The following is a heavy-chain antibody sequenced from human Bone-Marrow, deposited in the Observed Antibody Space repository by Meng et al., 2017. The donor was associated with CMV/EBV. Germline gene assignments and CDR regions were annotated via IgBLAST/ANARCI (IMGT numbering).Heavy chain of an antibody. Sequence: GESLKISCAASGFTFSSYGMHWVRQAPGKGLEWVAVIWYDGSNKYYADSVKGRFTISRDNSKNTLYLQMNSLRAEDTAVYYCANQGGDGEEDWYFDLWCRGTLATVPS. CDR3: ANQGGDGEEDWYFDL. D-gene: IGHD2-21*01. V-gene: IGHV3-33*06. CDR2: IWYDGSNK. CDR1: GFTFSSYG. J-gene: IGHJ2*01.